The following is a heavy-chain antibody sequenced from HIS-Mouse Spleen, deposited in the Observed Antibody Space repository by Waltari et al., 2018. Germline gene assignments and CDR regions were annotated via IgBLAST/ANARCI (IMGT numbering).Heavy chain of an antibody. V-gene: IGHV4-39*07. CDR2: IYYSGST. CDR1: GGSISSRSYH. D-gene: IGHD6-13*01. J-gene: IGHJ2*01. CDR3: AREIPYSSSWYDWYFDL. Sequence: QLQLQESGPGLVKPSETLSLTCTVPGGSISSRSYHSGWFRHPPGKGLAWIGSIYYSGSTYYNPSLKSRVTISVDTSKNQFSLKLSSVTAADTAVYYCAREIPYSSSWYDWYFDLWGRGTLVTVSS.